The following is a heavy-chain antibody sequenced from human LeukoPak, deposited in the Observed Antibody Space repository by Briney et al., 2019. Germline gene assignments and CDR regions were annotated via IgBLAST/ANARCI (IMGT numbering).Heavy chain of an antibody. CDR2: IYPGDSDT. J-gene: IGHJ4*02. CDR3: ARISGYEWELLEGYLDY. Sequence: GESLKISCKCSGYSFTSYWIGWVRQMPGKGLEWMGNIYPGDSDTRYSPSFQGQVTISADKSISTAYLQWSSLKASDTAMYYCARISGYEWELLEGYLDYWGQPSLVTVSS. CDR1: GYSFTSYW. V-gene: IGHV5-51*01. D-gene: IGHD1-26*01.